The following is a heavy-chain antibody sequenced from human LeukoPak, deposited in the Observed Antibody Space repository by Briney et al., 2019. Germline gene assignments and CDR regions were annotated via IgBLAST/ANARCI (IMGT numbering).Heavy chain of an antibody. V-gene: IGHV3-7*01. Sequence: PGGFLRLSCAASGFTFSSYWMSWVRQAPGKGLEWVANIRQDGSEKYYVDSVKGRFTISRDNAKNSLYLQMNSLRAEDTAVYCCASGQGLFDYWGQGTLVTVSS. J-gene: IGHJ4*02. D-gene: IGHD2-21*01. CDR2: IRQDGSEK. CDR3: ASGQGLFDY. CDR1: GFTFSSYW.